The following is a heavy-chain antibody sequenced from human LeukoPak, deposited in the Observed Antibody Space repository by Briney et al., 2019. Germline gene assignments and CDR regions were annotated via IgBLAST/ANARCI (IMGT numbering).Heavy chain of an antibody. CDR2: ISSSSDYT. CDR3: ANFYYSALFDY. J-gene: IGHJ4*02. Sequence: PGGSLRLSCAASGFTFSDYYMSWIRQAPGKGLEWVSYISSSSDYTNYADSVKGRFTISRDNAENSLYLQMNSLRAEDTAVYYCANFYYSALFDYWGQGTLVTVSS. V-gene: IGHV3-11*03. D-gene: IGHD4/OR15-4a*01. CDR1: GFTFSDYY.